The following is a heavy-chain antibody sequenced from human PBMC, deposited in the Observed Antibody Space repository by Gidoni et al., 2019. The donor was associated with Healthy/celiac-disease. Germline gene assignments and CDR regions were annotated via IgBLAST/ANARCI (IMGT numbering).Heavy chain of an antibody. CDR1: GFPVSSNY. CDR2: IYSGGST. Sequence: EVQLVESGGGLIQPGGSLRLSCAASGFPVSSNYMSWVRQAPGKGLEWVTVIYSGGSTYYADSVKGRFTISRDNSKNTLYLQMNSLRAEDTAVYYCARSITGTFFDYWGQGTLVTVSS. J-gene: IGHJ4*02. CDR3: ARSITGTFFDY. D-gene: IGHD1-20*01. V-gene: IGHV3-53*01.